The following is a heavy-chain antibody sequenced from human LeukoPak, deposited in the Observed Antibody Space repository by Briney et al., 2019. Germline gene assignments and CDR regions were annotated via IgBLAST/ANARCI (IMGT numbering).Heavy chain of an antibody. CDR1: GGSFSGYY. CDR3: ARGLSDVY. CDR2: INHSGST. Sequence: SETLSLTCAVYGGSFSGYYWTWIRQPPGKGLEWIGEINHSGSTNYNPSLKSRVTISIDTSKNQFSLILSSVTAADTAVYYCARGLSDVYWGQGTLVTVSS. J-gene: IGHJ4*02. V-gene: IGHV4-34*01.